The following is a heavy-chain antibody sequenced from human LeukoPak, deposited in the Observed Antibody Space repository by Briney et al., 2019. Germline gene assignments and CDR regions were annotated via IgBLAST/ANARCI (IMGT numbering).Heavy chain of an antibody. Sequence: SVKVSCKASGGTFSSYAISWVRQAPGQGLEWMGGIIPIFGTANYAQKFQGRVTITADESTSTAYMELSSLRSEDTAVYYCASEVEYPDLEHYYNMDVWGKGTTVTVSS. CDR2: IIPIFGTA. D-gene: IGHD6-6*01. CDR3: ASEVEYPDLEHYYNMDV. J-gene: IGHJ6*03. V-gene: IGHV1-69*13. CDR1: GGTFSSYA.